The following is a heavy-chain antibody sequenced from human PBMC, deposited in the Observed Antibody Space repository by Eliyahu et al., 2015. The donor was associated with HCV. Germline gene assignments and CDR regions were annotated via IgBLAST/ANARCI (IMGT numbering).Heavy chain of an antibody. V-gene: IGHV4-59*01. CDR3: ARVDMGATFGAFDI. D-gene: IGHD1-26*01. CDR1: GGSMSGYY. J-gene: IGHJ3*02. CDR2: SYYSGKP. Sequence: QVQLQESGPGLVKPSETLSLTCTASGGSMSGYYWSWVRQPPGKGLEWIGYSYYSGKPHQQPSLKSRVTISVDTSNNQFSLKLSSMTAADTAVYYCARVDMGATFGAFDIWGQGTMVTVSS.